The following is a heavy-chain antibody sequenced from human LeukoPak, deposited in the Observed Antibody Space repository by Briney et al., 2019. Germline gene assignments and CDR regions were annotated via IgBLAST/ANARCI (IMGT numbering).Heavy chain of an antibody. V-gene: IGHV3-74*01. Sequence: PGGSLRLSCAASGFTFSSYWMHWVRQAPGKGLVWVSRINSDGSSTSYADSVKDRFTISRDNAKNTLYLQMNSLRAEDTAVYYCARLLSGWNFYYFDYWGQGTLVTVSS. CDR2: INSDGSST. CDR1: GFTFSSYW. CDR3: ARLLSGWNFYYFDY. J-gene: IGHJ4*02. D-gene: IGHD6-19*01.